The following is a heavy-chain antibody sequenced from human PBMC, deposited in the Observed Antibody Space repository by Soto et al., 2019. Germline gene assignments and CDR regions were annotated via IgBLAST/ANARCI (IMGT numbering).Heavy chain of an antibody. CDR1: GFTFSSYA. D-gene: IGHD6-19*01. CDR3: ARDVSIRVADTPDY. CDR2: ISYDGSNK. J-gene: IGHJ4*02. Sequence: GGSLRLSCAASGFTFSSYAMHWVRQAPGKGLEWVAVISYDGSNKYYADSVKGRFTISRDNSKNTLYLQMNSLRAEDTAVYYCARDVSIRVADTPDYWGQGTLVTVSS. V-gene: IGHV3-30-3*01.